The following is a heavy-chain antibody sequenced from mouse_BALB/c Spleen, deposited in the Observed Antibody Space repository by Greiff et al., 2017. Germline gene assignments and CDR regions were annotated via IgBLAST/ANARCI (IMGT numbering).Heavy chain of an antibody. J-gene: IGHJ2*01. V-gene: IGHV1-5*01. Sequence: DVQLQESGTVLARPGASVKMSCKASGYTFTSYWMHWVKQRPGQGLEWIGAIYPGNSDTSYNQKFKGKAKLTAVTSTSTAYMELSSLTNEDSAVYYCTRGKYYDSPYFDYWGQGTTLTVSS. CDR1: GYTFTSYW. CDR3: TRGKYYDSPYFDY. D-gene: IGHD2-4*01. CDR2: IYPGNSDT.